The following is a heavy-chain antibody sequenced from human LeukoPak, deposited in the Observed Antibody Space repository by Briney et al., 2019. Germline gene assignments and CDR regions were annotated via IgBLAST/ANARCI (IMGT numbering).Heavy chain of an antibody. Sequence: SVKVSCKVSGYTLTELSMHWVRQAPGKGLEWMGGFHPEDGETVYAQKFQGRVTMTEDTSTDTAYMELSSLRSEDTAVYYCATRKIYCSTTSCSDDSWGQGTLVTVSS. J-gene: IGHJ4*02. CDR3: ATRKIYCSTTSCSDDS. V-gene: IGHV1-24*01. CDR1: GYTLTELS. CDR2: FHPEDGET. D-gene: IGHD2-2*01.